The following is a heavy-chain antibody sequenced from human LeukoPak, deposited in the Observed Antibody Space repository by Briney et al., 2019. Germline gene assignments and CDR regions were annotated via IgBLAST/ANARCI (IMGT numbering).Heavy chain of an antibody. Sequence: GESLKISCKGSGYRFTSDWIGWVRQMPGKGLEWMGIIYPGDSDTRYSPSFQGQVTISADKSVNTAYLQWSSLKASDTAMYYCARLSGRVVCSAGSCYIDSWGQGTLVTVSS. V-gene: IGHV5-51*01. CDR3: ARLSGRVVCSAGSCYIDS. J-gene: IGHJ4*02. CDR1: GYRFTSDW. CDR2: IYPGDSDT. D-gene: IGHD2-15*01.